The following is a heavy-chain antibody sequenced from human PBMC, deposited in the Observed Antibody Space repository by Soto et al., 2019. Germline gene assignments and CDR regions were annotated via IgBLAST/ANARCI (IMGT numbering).Heavy chain of an antibody. CDR1: GVSIGSGDYY. D-gene: IGHD2-21*01. Sequence: QVQLQESGPGLVRPSQTLSLTCRVSGVSIGSGDYYWTWIRRPPGKGLEWLGYIYYTGGTHYNPSLRSRLTLSLGTSRIQFSFLLVCVTAADPAVYYGGGGGGALTGFYRGGGVFDVWGQGTLVAASS. CDR2: IYYTGGT. CDR3: GGGGGALTGFYRGGGVFDV. J-gene: IGHJ4*02. V-gene: IGHV4-30-4*01.